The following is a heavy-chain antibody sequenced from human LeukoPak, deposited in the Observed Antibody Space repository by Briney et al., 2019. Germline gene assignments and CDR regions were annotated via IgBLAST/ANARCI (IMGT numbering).Heavy chain of an antibody. CDR3: ARASSSWYERGSPFDY. CDR2: ISYDGSNK. V-gene: IGHV3-30*04. Sequence: GGSLRLSCAASGFTFSSYAMHWVRQAPGKGLEWVAVISYDGSNKYYADSVKGRFTISRDNSKNTLYLQMNSLRAEDTAVYYCARASSSWYERGSPFDYWGQGTLVTVSS. CDR1: GFTFSSYA. J-gene: IGHJ4*02. D-gene: IGHD6-13*01.